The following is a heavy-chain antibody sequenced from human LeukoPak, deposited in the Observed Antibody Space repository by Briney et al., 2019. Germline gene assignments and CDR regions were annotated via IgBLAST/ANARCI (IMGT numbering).Heavy chain of an antibody. J-gene: IGHJ4*02. V-gene: IGHV3-7*01. D-gene: IGHD3-16*02. Sequence: GWSLRLSCAASGFTFSSYWVSWVRQAPGKGLEWVANIKQDGSEEFYVGSVKGRFSISRDNAKNSLYLQMHSLRAEDTAVYYCAREDVIPFDYWGQGTLVTVSS. CDR1: GFTFSSYW. CDR3: AREDVIPFDY. CDR2: IKQDGSEE.